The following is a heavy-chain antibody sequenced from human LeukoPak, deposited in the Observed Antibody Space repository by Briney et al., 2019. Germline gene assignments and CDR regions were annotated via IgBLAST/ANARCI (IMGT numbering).Heavy chain of an antibody. CDR3: ARGGFYCGGDCYVDY. CDR1: GGSFSPYY. Sequence: SETLSLTCAVYGGSFSPYYWRWIRQPPGKGLEWMGEINHSGSTNYNPSLKSRVTISVDTSKNQFSLRLSSVTAPDTAVYYCARGGFYCGGDCYVDYWGQGTLVTVSS. D-gene: IGHD2-21*02. CDR2: INHSGST. V-gene: IGHV4-34*01. J-gene: IGHJ4*02.